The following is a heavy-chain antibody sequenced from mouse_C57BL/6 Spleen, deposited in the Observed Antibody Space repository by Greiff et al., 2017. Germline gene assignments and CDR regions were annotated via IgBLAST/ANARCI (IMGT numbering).Heavy chain of an antibody. Sequence: EVQRVESGGDLVKPGGSLKLSCAASGFTFSSYGMSWVRQTPDKRLEWVATISSGGSYTYYPDSVKGRFTISRDNAKNTLYLQMSSLKSEDTAMYYCARHGGSPPYYAMDYWGQGTSVTVSS. V-gene: IGHV5-6*01. CDR1: GFTFSSYG. CDR3: ARHGGSPPYYAMDY. D-gene: IGHD1-1*01. J-gene: IGHJ4*01. CDR2: ISSGGSYT.